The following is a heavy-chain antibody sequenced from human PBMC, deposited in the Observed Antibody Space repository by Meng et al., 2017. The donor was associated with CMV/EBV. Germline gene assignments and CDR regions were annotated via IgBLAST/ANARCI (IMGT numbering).Heavy chain of an antibody. V-gene: IGHV4-61*01. Sequence: SETLSLTCTVSGGSVSSGSYYWSWIRQPTGKGLEWIGYIYYSGSTNYNPSLKSRVTISVDTSKNQFSLKLSSVTAADTAVYYCARVIGRDGYNLRDWGQGTLVTVSS. CDR3: ARVIGRDGYNLRD. J-gene: IGHJ4*02. CDR2: IYYSGST. D-gene: IGHD5-24*01. CDR1: GGSVSSGSYY.